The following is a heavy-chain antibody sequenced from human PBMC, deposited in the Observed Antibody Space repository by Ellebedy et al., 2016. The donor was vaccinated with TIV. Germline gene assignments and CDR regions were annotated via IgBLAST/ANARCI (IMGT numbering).Heavy chain of an antibody. Sequence: MPSETLSLTCTVSGGSISSSSYYWGWLRQPPGKGLEWIGSIYYSGSTYYNPSLKSRVTISVDTSKNQFSLKLSSVTAADTAVYYCARTRQWLTKGWGYWGQGTLVTVSS. CDR1: GGSISSSSYY. V-gene: IGHV4-39*01. D-gene: IGHD6-19*01. CDR2: IYYSGST. J-gene: IGHJ4*02. CDR3: ARTRQWLTKGWGY.